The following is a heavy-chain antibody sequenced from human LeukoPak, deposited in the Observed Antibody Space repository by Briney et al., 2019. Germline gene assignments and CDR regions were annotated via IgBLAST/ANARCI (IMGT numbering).Heavy chain of an antibody. CDR3: ARDSRFLEWLIHDY. V-gene: IGHV1-18*01. Sequence: ASVKVSCKASGYTFTSYGISWVRQAPGQGLAWMGWISAYSGNTNYAQKLQGRVTMTIDTSTSTAYMELRSLRSDDTAVYYCARDSRFLEWLIHDYWGQGTLVTVSS. D-gene: IGHD3-3*01. CDR1: GYTFTSYG. J-gene: IGHJ4*02. CDR2: ISAYSGNT.